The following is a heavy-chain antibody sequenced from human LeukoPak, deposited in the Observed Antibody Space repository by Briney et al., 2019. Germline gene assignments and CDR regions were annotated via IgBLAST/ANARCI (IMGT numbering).Heavy chain of an antibody. J-gene: IGHJ5*02. CDR3: ARDRSSLYSSSWYVNWFDP. CDR2: ISYDGSNK. Sequence: GRFLRLSCAASGFTFSSYAMHWVRQAPGKGLEWVAVISYDGSNKYYADSVKGRFTISRDNSKNTLYLQMNSLRAEDTAVYYCARDRSSLYSSSWYVNWFDPWGQGTLVTVSS. V-gene: IGHV3-30-3*01. D-gene: IGHD6-13*01. CDR1: GFTFSSYA.